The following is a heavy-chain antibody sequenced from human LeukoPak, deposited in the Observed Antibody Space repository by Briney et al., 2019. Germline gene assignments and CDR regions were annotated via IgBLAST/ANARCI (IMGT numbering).Heavy chain of an antibody. CDR2: ISYDGSNK. CDR1: GFTFSSYA. J-gene: IGHJ5*02. Sequence: GGSLRLSCAASGFTFSSYAMHWVRQAPGKGLEWVAVISYDGSNKYYADSVKGRFTISRDNSKNTLYLQMNSLRAEDTAVYYCARGRPRYCSSTSCPKPTNNWFDPWGQGTLVTVSS. CDR3: ARGRPRYCSSTSCPKPTNNWFDP. V-gene: IGHV3-30-3*01. D-gene: IGHD2-2*01.